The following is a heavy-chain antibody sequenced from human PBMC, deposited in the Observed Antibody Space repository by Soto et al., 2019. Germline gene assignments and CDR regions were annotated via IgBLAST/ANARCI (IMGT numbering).Heavy chain of an antibody. CDR1: GFSLSNARMG. V-gene: IGHV2-26*01. J-gene: IGHJ2*01. Sequence: QVTLKESGPVLVKPTETLTLTCTVSGFSLSNARMGVSWIRQPPGKALEWLAHIFSNDEKPYSTSLKSQLTIPMDTPKSQVVVNMANMDPVDTATYYCAREYYDILTGYFDLWGRGTLVTVSS. CDR3: AREYYDILTGYFDL. D-gene: IGHD3-9*01. CDR2: IFSNDEK.